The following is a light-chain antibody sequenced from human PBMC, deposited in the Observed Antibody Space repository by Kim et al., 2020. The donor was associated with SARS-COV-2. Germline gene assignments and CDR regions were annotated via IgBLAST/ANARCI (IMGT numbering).Light chain of an antibody. V-gene: IGLV4-69*01. CDR1: SGHSSYA. Sequence: QLVLTQSPSASASLGASVKLTCTLSSGHSSYAIAWHQQQPEKGPRYLMKLNSDGSHSKGDGIPDRFSGSSSGAERYLTISSLQSEDKADYYCQTWGTGHHVFGGGTQLTVL. CDR2: LNSDGSH. J-gene: IGLJ3*02. CDR3: QTWGTGHHV.